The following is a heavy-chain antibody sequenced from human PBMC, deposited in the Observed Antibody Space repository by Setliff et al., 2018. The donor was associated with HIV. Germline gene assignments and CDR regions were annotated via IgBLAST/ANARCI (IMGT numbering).Heavy chain of an antibody. J-gene: IGHJ4*02. CDR1: GFSLSKTRMG. CDR2: LFPNAEK. D-gene: IGHD6-19*01. V-gene: IGHV2-26*01. CDR3: AQLKSSGWYLDY. Sequence: GPTLVNPTETPTLTRTVSGFSLSKTRMGVSWIRQPPWMAVEWLAHLFPNAEKSYSASLKSRLTITKDTSKNQVVLTMTNMDPVDTAIYYCAQLKSSGWYLDYWGQGTLVTVSS.